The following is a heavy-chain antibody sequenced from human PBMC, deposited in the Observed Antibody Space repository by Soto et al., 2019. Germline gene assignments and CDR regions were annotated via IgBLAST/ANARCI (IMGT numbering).Heavy chain of an antibody. CDR2: IDPSDSYT. D-gene: IGHD3-9*01. Sequence: GESLKISCKGSGYSFTSYWISWVRQVPGKGLEWMGRIDPSDSYTNYSPSFQGHVTISADKSISTAYLQWSSLKASDTAMYYCACHSLSFPYDILTGDYYYYGMDVCGQGTTVTVSS. CDR3: ACHSLSFPYDILTGDYYYYGMDV. V-gene: IGHV5-10-1*01. J-gene: IGHJ6*02. CDR1: GYSFTSYW.